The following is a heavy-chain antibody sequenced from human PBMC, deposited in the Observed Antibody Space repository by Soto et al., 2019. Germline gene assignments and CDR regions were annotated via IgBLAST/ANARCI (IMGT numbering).Heavy chain of an antibody. D-gene: IGHD6-13*01. J-gene: IGHJ5*02. CDR3: ARQGGAGYSSSWPS. Sequence: LSLTCSVSGDSISSKSYQWGWIRQPPGKGLEWIGSIYYGEPTYYNPSLKSRVTISGDTSKNQFSLKLSSVSAADTAVYYCARQGGAGYSSSWPSWGQGTLVTVSS. V-gene: IGHV4-39*01. CDR2: IYYGEPT. CDR1: GDSISSKSYQ.